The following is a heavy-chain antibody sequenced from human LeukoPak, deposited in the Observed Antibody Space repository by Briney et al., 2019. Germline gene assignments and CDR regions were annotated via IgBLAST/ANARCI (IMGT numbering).Heavy chain of an antibody. J-gene: IGHJ4*02. Sequence: GGSLRLSCAASGLIFSDYSMNWVRQAPGKGLEWVSYITCSSSPTFYADSVKGRFTISRDNAKNSLFLQMNSLRAEDTAVYYCARGEPYHCSSTSCYYDYWGQGTLVTVSS. CDR3: ARGEPYHCSSTSCYYDY. CDR1: GLIFSDYS. CDR2: ITCSSSPT. V-gene: IGHV3-48*01. D-gene: IGHD2-2*01.